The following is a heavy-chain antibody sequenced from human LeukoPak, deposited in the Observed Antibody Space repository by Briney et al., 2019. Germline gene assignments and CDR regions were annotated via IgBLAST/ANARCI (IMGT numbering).Heavy chain of an antibody. CDR1: GFTFSSHW. D-gene: IGHD1-1*01. Sequence: PGGSLRLSCAASGFTFSSHWMHWVRQAPGKGLVWVSRISSDGSSTSYADSVKGRFTISRDNAKNTLYLQMNSLRAEDTDVYYCASGNWNERYYFDYWGQGTLVTVSS. J-gene: IGHJ4*02. CDR2: ISSDGSST. CDR3: ASGNWNERYYFDY. V-gene: IGHV3-74*01.